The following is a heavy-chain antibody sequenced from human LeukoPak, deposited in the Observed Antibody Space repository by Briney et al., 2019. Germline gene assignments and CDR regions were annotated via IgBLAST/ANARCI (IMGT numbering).Heavy chain of an antibody. J-gene: IGHJ3*02. V-gene: IGHV5-51*01. Sequence: GESLKIYCKGSGYSFTSYWIGWVRQMPGKGPEWMGSIYPGDSDTRYSPSFQGQVTISADKSISTAYLQWSSLKASDTAMYYCARQSESHSSGYYQPPPYDAFDIWGQGTMVTVSS. CDR3: ARQSESHSSGYYQPPPYDAFDI. CDR2: IYPGDSDT. CDR1: GYSFTSYW. D-gene: IGHD3-22*01.